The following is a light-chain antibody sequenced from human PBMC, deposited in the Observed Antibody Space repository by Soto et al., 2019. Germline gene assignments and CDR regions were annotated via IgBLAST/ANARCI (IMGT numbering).Light chain of an antibody. Sequence: DIQFTQSPSTLSASVGDRVTITCRASQSINGWLAWYQQKPGQAPNLLIYKASTLESGVPSRFSGSGSGTEFTLTISSLQPDDFATYYCQQYSSYPTFGQGSKVDIK. V-gene: IGKV1-5*03. J-gene: IGKJ1*01. CDR2: KAS. CDR3: QQYSSYPT. CDR1: QSINGW.